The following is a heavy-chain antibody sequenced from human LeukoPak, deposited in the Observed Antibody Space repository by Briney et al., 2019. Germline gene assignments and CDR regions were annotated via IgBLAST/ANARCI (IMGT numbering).Heavy chain of an antibody. Sequence: SETLSLTCTVSGGSLSNDYWSWIWQPPGKGLEWIGNIDYSGITNYNPSLKSRVTMSVDTSKNQFSLKLSSVSAADTAVYYCARVIGYCSSTSCFGYFDYWGQGTLVTVSS. V-gene: IGHV4-59*08. CDR2: IDYSGIT. J-gene: IGHJ4*02. D-gene: IGHD2-2*01. CDR3: ARVIGYCSSTSCFGYFDY. CDR1: GGSLSNDY.